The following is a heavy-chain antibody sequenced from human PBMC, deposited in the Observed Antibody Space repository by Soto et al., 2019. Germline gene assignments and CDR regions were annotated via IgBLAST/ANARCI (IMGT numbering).Heavy chain of an antibody. CDR2: VYTTGST. Sequence: XETLALSCTVCRGSITGSYWDWVRQPAGKGLEWIGHVYTTGSTNYKPSLKSRVTMSVDTSKNQIYLRLSSVTAADTAVYYCARETLANAMDVWGQGITVTVSS. V-gene: IGHV4-4*07. J-gene: IGHJ6*02. CDR1: RGSITGSY. CDR3: ARETLANAMDV.